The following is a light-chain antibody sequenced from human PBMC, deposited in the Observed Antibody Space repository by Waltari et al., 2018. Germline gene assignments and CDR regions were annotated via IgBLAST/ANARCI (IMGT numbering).Light chain of an antibody. CDR1: QNISSY. J-gene: IGKJ1*01. CDR3: QQSYSTPRT. CDR2: DAS. V-gene: IGKV1-39*01. Sequence: DIQMTQSPSSLSASVGDRVTITCRASQNISSYLNWYQQKPGKAPMLLIYDASSLQSGVPSRFSCSGSGTDFTLTISSLQPEDFATYYCQQSYSTPRTFGQGTKVEIK.